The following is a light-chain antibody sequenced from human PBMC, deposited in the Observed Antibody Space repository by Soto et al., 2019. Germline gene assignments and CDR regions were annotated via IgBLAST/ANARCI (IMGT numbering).Light chain of an antibody. CDR3: QQYGISRT. J-gene: IGKJ1*01. CDR1: KSVSNY. V-gene: IGKV3-20*01. Sequence: EVVLTQSPGTLSLSPGERATLACRASKSVSNYVAWYQQKPGQAPRLLIYGASSRATGIPDRFSGSGSGSDFTLTISRLEPEDFAVYYCQQYGISRTFGQGTKVDIK. CDR2: GAS.